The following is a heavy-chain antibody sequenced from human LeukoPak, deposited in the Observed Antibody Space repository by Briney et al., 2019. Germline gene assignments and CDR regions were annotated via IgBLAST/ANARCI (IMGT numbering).Heavy chain of an antibody. V-gene: IGHV3-7*04. CDR2: IKQDGREE. Sequence: GGSLRLSCAASGSTLSEFWMNWVRQAPGKGLEWVANIKQDGREENYVDSVKGRFTISRDNAKNSAYLQMNNLRVDDTAVYYCVGGYGWLPDYWGQGTLVTVSS. J-gene: IGHJ4*02. CDR1: GSTLSEFW. CDR3: VGGYGWLPDY. D-gene: IGHD6-19*01.